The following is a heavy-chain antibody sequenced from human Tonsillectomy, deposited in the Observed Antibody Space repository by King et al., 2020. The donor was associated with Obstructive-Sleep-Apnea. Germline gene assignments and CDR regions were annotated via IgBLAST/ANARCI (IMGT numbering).Heavy chain of an antibody. CDR1: GFTFSSYS. CDR2: ISSSSSTI. CDR3: AREKYGDYDY. J-gene: IGHJ4*02. V-gene: IGHV3-48*04. Sequence: DVQLVESGGGLVQPGGSLRLSCAASGFTFSSYSRNWVRQAPGKGLEWVSYISSSSSTIYYADSVKGRFTISRDNAKNSLYLQMNSLRAEDTAVYYCAREKYGDYDYWGQGTLVTVSS. D-gene: IGHD4-17*01.